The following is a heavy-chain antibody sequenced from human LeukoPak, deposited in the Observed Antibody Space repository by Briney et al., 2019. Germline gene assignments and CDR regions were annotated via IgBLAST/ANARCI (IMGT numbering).Heavy chain of an antibody. J-gene: IGHJ4*02. D-gene: IGHD2-8*01. Sequence: SETLSLTCIVSGGSINSYYWNWIRQPPGKGLEWIGYVFYSGNTNYNPSLKSRVTISVDASKSQLSLKLSSVTAADTAVYYCSRENGAFSPFGYWGQGILVTV. V-gene: IGHV4-59*01. CDR1: GGSINSYY. CDR2: VFYSGNT. CDR3: SRENGAFSPFGY.